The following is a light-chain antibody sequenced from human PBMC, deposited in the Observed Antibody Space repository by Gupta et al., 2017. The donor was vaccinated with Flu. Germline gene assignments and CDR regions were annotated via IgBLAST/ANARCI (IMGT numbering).Light chain of an antibody. J-gene: IGKJ4*02. CDR3: QQYGSSPLT. V-gene: IGKV3-20*01. CDR1: QSVSSSS. CDR2: VAS. Sequence: ETVLPQSLGTLSLSPGERATLSSRASQSVSSSSLVWYQQKPGQDPRLLINVASSRATSIPDRFSGSGSGTDFSLTISRLEPEDFAVYYCQQYGSSPLTFGGGTKVEIK.